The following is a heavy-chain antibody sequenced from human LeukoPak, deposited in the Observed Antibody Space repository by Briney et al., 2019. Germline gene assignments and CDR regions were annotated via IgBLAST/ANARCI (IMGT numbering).Heavy chain of an antibody. V-gene: IGHV1-2*02. D-gene: IGHD6-19*01. CDR2: INPNSGGT. Sequence: ASVKVSCKASGYTFTGYYMHWVRQAPGQGLGWMGWINPNSGGTNYAQKFQGRVTMTRDTSISTAYMELSRLRSDDTAVYYCARGLSYSSGWYDPGDYWGQGTLVTVSS. CDR1: GYTFTGYY. J-gene: IGHJ4*02. CDR3: ARGLSYSSGWYDPGDY.